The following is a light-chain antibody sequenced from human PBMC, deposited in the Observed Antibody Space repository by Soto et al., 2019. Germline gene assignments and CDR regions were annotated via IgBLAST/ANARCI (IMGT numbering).Light chain of an antibody. Sequence: ELVLTQSPGTLSLSPGERATLSCRASQSVSSSYLAWYQQKPGQAPRLLIYGASSRATGIPDRFSGSVSGTDFTITISRLEPEDFAVYYCQQYGSSLWTFGQGTKVEIK. J-gene: IGKJ1*01. CDR1: QSVSSSY. CDR3: QQYGSSLWT. V-gene: IGKV3-20*01. CDR2: GAS.